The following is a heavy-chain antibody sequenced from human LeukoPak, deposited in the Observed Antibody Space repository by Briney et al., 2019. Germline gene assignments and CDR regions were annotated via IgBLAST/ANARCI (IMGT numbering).Heavy chain of an antibody. CDR1: GFNFRSYW. D-gene: IGHD3-22*01. CDR2: ILGDGSGT. V-gene: IGHV3-74*01. Sequence: GGSLRLSCATSGFNFRSYWMHWVRQAPGQRLVWVFSILGDGSGTYYADSVKGRFTISRDNAKNTLYLQLSNMRAEDTAVYYCARDLYHDSDGWGQGTLVTVSS. J-gene: IGHJ4*02. CDR3: ARDLYHDSDG.